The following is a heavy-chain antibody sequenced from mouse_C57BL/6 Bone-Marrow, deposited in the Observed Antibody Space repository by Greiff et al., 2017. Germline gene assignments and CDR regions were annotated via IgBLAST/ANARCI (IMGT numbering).Heavy chain of an antibody. J-gene: IGHJ4*01. Sequence: QVHVKQPGAELVKPGASVKLSCKASGYTFTSYWMHWVKQRPGRGLEWIGRIDPNSGGTKYNEKFKSKATLTVDKPSSTAYMQLSSLTSEDSAVYYGAGWKLDSSRDYYAMDYWGQGTSVTVSS. D-gene: IGHD1-1*01. V-gene: IGHV1-72*01. CDR2: IDPNSGGT. CDR1: GYTFTSYW. CDR3: AGWKLDSSRDYYAMDY.